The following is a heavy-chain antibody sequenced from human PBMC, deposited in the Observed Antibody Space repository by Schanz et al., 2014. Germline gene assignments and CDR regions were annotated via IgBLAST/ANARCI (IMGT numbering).Heavy chain of an antibody. CDR1: GFTVNTNY. CDR3: ARDGIAATTDFEY. J-gene: IGHJ4*02. V-gene: IGHV3-53*01. CDR2: MYINSGST. D-gene: IGHD1-1*01. Sequence: EVQLVESGGGLIQPGGSLRLSCAVSGFTVNTNYMSWVRQAPGKGLEWISSMYINSGSTQYADSVKGRFIISRDSSKNTLYLQMDSLRGDDTAVYYCARDGIAATTDFEYWGQGVLVTVSS.